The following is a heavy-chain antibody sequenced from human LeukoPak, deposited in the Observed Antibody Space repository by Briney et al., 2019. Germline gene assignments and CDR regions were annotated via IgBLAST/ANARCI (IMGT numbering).Heavy chain of an antibody. D-gene: IGHD3-16*01. Sequence: ASVKVSCKASGYTFTSYAMHWVRQAPGQRLEWMGWINAGNGNTKYSQKFQGRVTITRDTSASTAYMELSSLRSEDTAVYYCASGAGVWYAFDIWGQGTMVTVSS. CDR3: ASGAGVWYAFDI. V-gene: IGHV1-3*01. J-gene: IGHJ3*02. CDR2: INAGNGNT. CDR1: GYTFTSYA.